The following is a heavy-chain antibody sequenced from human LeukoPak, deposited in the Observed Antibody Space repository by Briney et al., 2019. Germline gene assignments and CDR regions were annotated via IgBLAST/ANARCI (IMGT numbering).Heavy chain of an antibody. D-gene: IGHD4-11*01. CDR2: INSDGSST. V-gene: IGHV3-74*01. Sequence: GGSLRLSCAASGFTFSSNWMHWVRQAPGKGLVWVSRINSDGSSTSYADSVKGRFTISRDNAKNTLYLQMNSLRAEDTAVYYWARNLTTVGAPFDYWGQGTLVTVSS. CDR1: GFTFSSNW. CDR3: ARNLTTVGAPFDY. J-gene: IGHJ4*02.